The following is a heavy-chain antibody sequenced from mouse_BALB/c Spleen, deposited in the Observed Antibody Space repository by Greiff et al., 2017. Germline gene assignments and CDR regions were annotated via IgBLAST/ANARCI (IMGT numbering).Heavy chain of an antibody. CDR2: INPSTGYT. V-gene: IGHV1-7*01. Sequence: VQRVESGAELAKPGASVKMSCKASGYTFTSYWMHWVKQRPGQGLEWIGYINPSTGYTEYNQKFKDKATLTADKSSSTAYMQLSSLTSEDSAVYYCARRRYDYFDYWGQGTTLTVSS. J-gene: IGHJ2*01. D-gene: IGHD2-14*01. CDR3: ARRRYDYFDY. CDR1: GYTFTSYW.